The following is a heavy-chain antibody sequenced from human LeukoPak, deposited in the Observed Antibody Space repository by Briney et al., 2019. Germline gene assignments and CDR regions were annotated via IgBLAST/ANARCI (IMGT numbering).Heavy chain of an antibody. CDR3: ARLAVAYFDS. CDR2: IYPGGTT. D-gene: IGHD6-19*01. J-gene: IGHJ4*02. V-gene: IGHV3-66*04. Sequence: GGSLRLSCAASGFTVGSNYMGWVRQAPGKGLEWVSVIYPGGTTYYPDPVKGRFTISRDNSKNTLFLQMDSLRAEDTAVYYCARLAVAYFDSWGQGTLVSVSS. CDR1: GFTVGSNY.